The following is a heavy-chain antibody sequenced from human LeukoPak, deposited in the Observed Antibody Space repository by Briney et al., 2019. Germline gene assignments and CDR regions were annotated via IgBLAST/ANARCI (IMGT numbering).Heavy chain of an antibody. CDR3: AKQEGPFYYDSLYGSYFDY. CDR1: GFAFSSYA. Sequence: GGSLRLSCAASGFAFSSYAMSWVRQAPGKGLEWVSAISGSGGSTYYADSVKGRFTISRDNSKNTLYLQMNSLRAEDTAVYYCAKQEGPFYYDSLYGSYFDYWGQGTLVTVSS. J-gene: IGHJ4*02. CDR2: ISGSGGST. D-gene: IGHD3-22*01. V-gene: IGHV3-23*01.